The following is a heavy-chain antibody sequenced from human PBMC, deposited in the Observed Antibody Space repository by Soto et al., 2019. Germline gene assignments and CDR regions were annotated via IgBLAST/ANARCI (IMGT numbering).Heavy chain of an antibody. CDR2: INHSGSA. D-gene: IGHD3-10*01. CDR3: ARATGHYASGPYEGGPYYFDY. V-gene: IGHV4-34*01. J-gene: IGHJ4*02. CDR1: GGSLSGYY. Sequence: SETLSLTCAVSGGSLSGYYWSWIRQSPGKGLEWIGQINHSGSANYHPSLKSRVNIFVHTSGNEFSLELSSVTAADTSVYYCARATGHYASGPYEGGPYYFDYWGQGTLVTVSS.